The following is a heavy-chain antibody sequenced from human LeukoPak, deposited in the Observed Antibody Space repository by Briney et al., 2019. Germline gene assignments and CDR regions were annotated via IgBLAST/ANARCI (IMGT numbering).Heavy chain of an antibody. CDR2: INPNSGGT. CDR3: AREYYYGSGSLIN. D-gene: IGHD3-10*01. V-gene: IGHV1-2*02. Sequence: GASVKVSCKASGYSFTGYYMHWVRQAPGQGLEWMVWINPNSGGTNYAQKFQGRVTMTRDTSISTAYMELSRLRSDDTAVYYCAREYYYGSGSLINWGQGTLVTVSS. CDR1: GYSFTGYY. J-gene: IGHJ4*02.